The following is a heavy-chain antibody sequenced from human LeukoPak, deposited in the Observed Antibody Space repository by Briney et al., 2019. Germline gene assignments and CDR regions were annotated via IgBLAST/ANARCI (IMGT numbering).Heavy chain of an antibody. V-gene: IGHV4-59*01. CDR2: IHYSGGT. CDR3: ARGDYYDSSGYYLD. Sequence: SETLSLTCTVSVASIERYPWTWLRQPPGKRLEWIGYIHYSGGTNYNPSLKSRVTISLDTSKNQFSLKLGSVTAADTAVYYCARGDYYDSSGYYLDWGQGTLVTVSS. D-gene: IGHD3-22*01. CDR1: VASIERYP. J-gene: IGHJ4*02.